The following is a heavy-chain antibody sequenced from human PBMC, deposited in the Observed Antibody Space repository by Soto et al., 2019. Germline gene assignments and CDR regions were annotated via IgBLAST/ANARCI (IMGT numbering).Heavy chain of an antibody. V-gene: IGHV4-4*02. CDR3: ASMAVAIITFDY. CDR1: GGSISSINW. J-gene: IGHJ4*02. Sequence: QVQLQESGPGLVKPSGTLSLTCAVSGGSISSINWWSWVRQPPGKGLEWIGEIYHSGSTNYNPSLKRRVTISVDKSNHQFSRTLSSVTAADTAVYYCASMAVAIITFDYWGQGTLVTVSP. D-gene: IGHD3-22*01. CDR2: IYHSGST.